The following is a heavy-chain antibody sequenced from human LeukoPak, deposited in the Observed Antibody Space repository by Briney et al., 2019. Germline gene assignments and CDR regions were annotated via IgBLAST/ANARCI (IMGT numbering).Heavy chain of an antibody. CDR1: GYSFTSYW. J-gene: IGHJ4*02. CDR3: ARLDSSSWWGY. V-gene: IGHV5-51*01. CDR2: IYPDNSNT. D-gene: IGHD6-13*01. Sequence: GESLAISFKGSGYSFTSYWIGWVRQMPGKGLEWMGIIYPDNSNTRYSPSFQGQVTISADKSISTAYLQWSSLKASDTAMYYCARLDSSSWWGYWGQGTLVTVSS.